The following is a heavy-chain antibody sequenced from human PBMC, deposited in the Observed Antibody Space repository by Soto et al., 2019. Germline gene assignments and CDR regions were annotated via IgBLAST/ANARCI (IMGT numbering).Heavy chain of an antibody. CDR2: ICYNGST. CDR1: DGSVSSGSYY. J-gene: IGHJ6*02. CDR3: ARDGYYGMDV. Sequence: SETLSLTCTVSDGSVSSGSYYWSWIRQPPGQGLEWTGYICYNGSTNYNPSLKSRVTISVHTSKNQFSLKLSSVTAADTAVYYCARDGYYGMDVWGQGTTVTVSS. V-gene: IGHV4-61*01.